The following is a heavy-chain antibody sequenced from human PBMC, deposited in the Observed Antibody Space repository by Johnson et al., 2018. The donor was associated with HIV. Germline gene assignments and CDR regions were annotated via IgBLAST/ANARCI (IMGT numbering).Heavy chain of an antibody. Sequence: VQLVESGGGLVKPGWSLRLSCAASGFTVSDNYMTWVRQAPGKGLEWVSAIGTAGDTYYPGSVKGRFTISRENAKNSWYLQMNSLRAGDTAMYYCASGVHTFGVEATPRGFFDLWGQGTMVTVSS. CDR3: ASGVHTFGVEATPRGFFDL. V-gene: IGHV3-13*01. J-gene: IGHJ3*01. D-gene: IGHD3-3*01. CDR2: IGTAGDT. CDR1: GFTVSDNY.